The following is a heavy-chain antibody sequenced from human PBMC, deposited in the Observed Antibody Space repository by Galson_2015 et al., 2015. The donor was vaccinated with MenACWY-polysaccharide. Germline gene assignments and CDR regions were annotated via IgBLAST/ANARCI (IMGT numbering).Heavy chain of an antibody. D-gene: IGHD2-2*01. V-gene: IGHV3-48*02. Sequence: SLRLSCAASGFTFSSYSMNWVRQAPGKGLEWVSYISSSSSTIYYADSVKGRFTISSDNAKNSLYLQMNSLRDEDTAVYYCASNIVVVPAAEGAFDYWGQGTLVTVSS. J-gene: IGHJ4*02. CDR2: ISSSSSTI. CDR3: ASNIVVVPAAEGAFDY. CDR1: GFTFSSYS.